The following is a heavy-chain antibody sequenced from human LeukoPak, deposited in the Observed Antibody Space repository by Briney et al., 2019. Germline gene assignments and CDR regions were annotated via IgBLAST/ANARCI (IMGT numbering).Heavy chain of an antibody. J-gene: IGHJ3*02. CDR3: ARAGYSYGSNAVDAFDI. D-gene: IGHD5-18*01. Sequence: GASVKVSCKASGYTFTGYYMHWVRQAPGQGLEWMGRINPNSGGTNYARKFQGRVTMTRDTSISTAYMELSRLRSDDTAVYYCARAGYSYGSNAVDAFDIWGQGTMVTVSS. V-gene: IGHV1-2*06. CDR1: GYTFTGYY. CDR2: INPNSGGT.